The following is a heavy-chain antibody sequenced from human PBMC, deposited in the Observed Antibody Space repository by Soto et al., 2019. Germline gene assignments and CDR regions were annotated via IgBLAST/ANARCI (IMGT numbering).Heavy chain of an antibody. CDR2: INHSGST. V-gene: IGHV4-34*01. CDR3: ARENSSSSTDY. Sequence: SETLSLTCAVYGGSFSDYYWSWIRQPPGKGLEWIGEINHSGSTNYNPSLKSRVTISVDTSKNQFSLKLSSVTAADTAVYYCARENSSSSTDYWGQGTLVTVSS. CDR1: GGSFSDYY. D-gene: IGHD6-6*01. J-gene: IGHJ4*02.